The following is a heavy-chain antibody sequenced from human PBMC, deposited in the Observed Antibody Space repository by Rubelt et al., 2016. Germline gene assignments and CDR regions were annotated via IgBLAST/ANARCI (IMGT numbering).Heavy chain of an antibody. CDR1: GGSISSGGYY. CDR2: IYYSWST. D-gene: IGHD4-17*01. Sequence: QVQLQESGPGLVKPSQTLSLTCTVSGGSISSGGYYWSWIRHPPGTGLEWIGRIYYSWSTYFNPSLKSRVSISVDTSKNQFSLKLSSVTAADTAVYYCAREDDGDYVHYYYYMDVWGKGTTVTVSS. J-gene: IGHJ6*03. V-gene: IGHV4-39*07. CDR3: AREDDGDYVHYYYYMDV.